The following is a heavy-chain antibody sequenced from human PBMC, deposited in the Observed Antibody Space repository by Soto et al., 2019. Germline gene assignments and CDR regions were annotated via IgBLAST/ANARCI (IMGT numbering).Heavy chain of an antibody. CDR3: ARVFSSGSGWMYYFDF. V-gene: IGHV4-4*02. CDR2: IFHTGGT. J-gene: IGHJ4*02. D-gene: IGHD6-25*01. Sequence: QVQLQESGLGLVKPSETLSLTCTVSSDSIAGENWWSWVRQPPGMGLEWIGEIFHTGGTNYNPSLKGRVTMEVDKSKNQFSLKLISATAADTAVYYCARVFSSGSGWMYYFDFWGQGTLVSVSS. CDR1: SDSIAGENW.